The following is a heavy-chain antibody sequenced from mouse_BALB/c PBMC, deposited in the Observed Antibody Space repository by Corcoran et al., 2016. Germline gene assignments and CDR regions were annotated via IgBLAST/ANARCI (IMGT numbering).Heavy chain of an antibody. CDR3: APYYGFHFDY. V-gene: IGHV14-3*02. CDR1: GFNIKDTY. CDR2: IDPANGNT. Sequence: EVQLQQSGAELVKPGASVKLSCTASGFNIKDTYMHWVKQRPEQGLEWSGRIDPANGNTKYDPKFQGKATITADTSSNTAYLQLSSLTSEDTAVYYCAPYYGFHFDYWGQGTTLTVSS. J-gene: IGHJ2*01. D-gene: IGHD1-2*01.